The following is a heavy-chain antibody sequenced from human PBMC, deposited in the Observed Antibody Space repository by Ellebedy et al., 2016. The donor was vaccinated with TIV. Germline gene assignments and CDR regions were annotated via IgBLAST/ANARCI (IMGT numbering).Heavy chain of an antibody. J-gene: IGHJ3*02. D-gene: IGHD2-15*01. CDR2: ISTYSGNT. Sequence: AASVKVSCKTSGYTFSRHGLNWVRQAPGRGLAWMGWISTYSGNTKYAQKFQGRVTLTTDTSTGTAYMELRSLTSDDTAVYYCAREADSDALDIWGQGTMVIVSS. CDR1: GYTFSRHG. V-gene: IGHV1-18*01. CDR3: AREADSDALDI.